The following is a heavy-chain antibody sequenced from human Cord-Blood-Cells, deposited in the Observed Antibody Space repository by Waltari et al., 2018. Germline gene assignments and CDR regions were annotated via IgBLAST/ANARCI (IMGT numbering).Heavy chain of an antibody. CDR1: GFSLSTSGVG. D-gene: IGHD2-2*01. J-gene: IGHJ4*02. CDR2: IYWNDDK. V-gene: IGHV2-5*01. Sequence: QITLKESGPTLVKPTQTLTLTCTFSGFSLSTSGVGVGWIRQPPGKALSWLALIYWNDDKRYCPSLKSSLTITKDTSKNQMDLTMTNMDPVDTATYYCANRRGLYCSSCPFDYWGQGTRVTVSS. CDR3: ANRRGLYCSSCPFDY.